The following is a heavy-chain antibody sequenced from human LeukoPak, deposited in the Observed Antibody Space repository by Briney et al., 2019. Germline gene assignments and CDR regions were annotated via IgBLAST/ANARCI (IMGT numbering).Heavy chain of an antibody. CDR3: ARARKAGLDY. D-gene: IGHD6-13*01. Sequence: GGSLRLSCAASGFTFSSYSMNWVRQAPGKGLEWVSSISSSSSYIYYADSVKGRFTISRDNAKNSLYLQMNSLRAGDTAVYYCARARKAGLDYWGQGTLVTVSS. V-gene: IGHV3-21*01. CDR1: GFTFSSYS. J-gene: IGHJ4*02. CDR2: ISSSSSYI.